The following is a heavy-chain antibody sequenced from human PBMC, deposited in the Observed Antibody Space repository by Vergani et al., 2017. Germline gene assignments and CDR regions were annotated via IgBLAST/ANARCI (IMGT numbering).Heavy chain of an antibody. J-gene: IGHJ6*02. D-gene: IGHD4-17*01. V-gene: IGHV1-69-2*01. CDR1: GYTFTDHY. CDR2: VDPEDGET. Sequence: EVQLVQSGAEVKKPGATMNISCKVSGYTFTDHYMHWVKQAPGKGLEWMGLVDPEDGETIYAEKFKGRVTIAADTSTDTAHLELSSLRSEDPAVYYCATPQTVTTGGMEVWGQGTTVSVSS. CDR3: ATPQTVTTGGMEV.